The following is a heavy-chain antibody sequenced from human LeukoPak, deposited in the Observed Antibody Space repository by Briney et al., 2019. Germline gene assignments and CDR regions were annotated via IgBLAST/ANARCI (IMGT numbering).Heavy chain of an antibody. V-gene: IGHV3-23*01. J-gene: IGHJ6*03. CDR1: GFTFSSYA. Sequence: GGPLRLSCASSGFTFSSYAMSGVRQPPGKGLEWVSVISGGSADYADAAKGRCSISIDNSKNTLYLQINSLRAEDTAVYYCAKDRSSRYDFWSGSFSHYYYYYMDVWGKGTTVTVSS. D-gene: IGHD3-3*01. CDR3: AKDRSSRYDFWSGSFSHYYYYYMDV. CDR2: ISGGSA.